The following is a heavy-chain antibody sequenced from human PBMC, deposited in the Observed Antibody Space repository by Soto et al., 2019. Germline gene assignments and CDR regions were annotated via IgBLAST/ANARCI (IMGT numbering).Heavy chain of an antibody. D-gene: IGHD3-3*01. CDR3: ARALITIFGVVKPLYGMDV. J-gene: IGHJ6*02. Sequence: ASVKVSCKASGYTFTGYYMHWVRQAPGQGLEWMGWINPNSGGTNYAQKFQGRVTMTRDTSISTAYMELSRLGSDDTAVYYCARALITIFGVVKPLYGMDVWGQGTTVTVS. V-gene: IGHV1-2*02. CDR2: INPNSGGT. CDR1: GYTFTGYY.